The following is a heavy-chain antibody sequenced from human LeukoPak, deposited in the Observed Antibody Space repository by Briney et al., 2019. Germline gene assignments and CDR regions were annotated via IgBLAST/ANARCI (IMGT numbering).Heavy chain of an antibody. V-gene: IGHV3-23*01. CDR2: ISGSGGSS. CDR3: ARSSGWSIHYGMDV. CDR1: GFTTSSYA. Sequence: GSLKLSCAASGFTTSSYAMSWVRQAPGEGLEWVSAISGSGGSSYYADSVKGRFTISRDNSKNTLYLQMNSLRAEDTAVYYCARSSGWSIHYGMDVWGQGTTVTVSS. J-gene: IGHJ6*02. D-gene: IGHD6-19*01.